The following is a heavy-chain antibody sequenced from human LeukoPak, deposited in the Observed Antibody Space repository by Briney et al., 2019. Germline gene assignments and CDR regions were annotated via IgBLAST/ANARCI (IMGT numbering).Heavy chain of an antibody. D-gene: IGHD3-10*01. CDR3: ARDYNC. J-gene: IGHJ4*02. CDR1: GFTFTDYY. Sequence: GGSLRLSCSASGFTFTDYYMSWIRQAPGKGLEWVSYISPSGTVIYYGDSVRGRFTISRDNTKKSLYLQMNSLRAEDTAVYYCARDYNCWGQGTLVTVSS. V-gene: IGHV3-11*01. CDR2: ISPSGTVI.